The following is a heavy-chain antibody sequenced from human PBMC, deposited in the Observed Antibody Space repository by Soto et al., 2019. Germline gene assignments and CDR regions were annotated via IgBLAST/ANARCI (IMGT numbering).Heavy chain of an antibody. CDR2: IYSSGSA. Sequence: SETLSLTCTVSRASIYTYSWTWIRQPAGKGLQWIGHIYSSGSANYSPSLKSRVSMSVDSSKNQISLKLSSVTAADTAVYYCATIVGANDYWRQGTLVTVPS. CDR3: ATIVGANDY. CDR1: RASIYTYS. D-gene: IGHD1-26*01. V-gene: IGHV4-4*07. J-gene: IGHJ4*02.